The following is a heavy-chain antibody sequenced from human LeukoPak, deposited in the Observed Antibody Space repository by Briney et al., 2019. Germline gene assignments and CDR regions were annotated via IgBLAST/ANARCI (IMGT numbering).Heavy chain of an antibody. CDR1: GGSISSSSYY. CDR2: INHSGST. J-gene: IGHJ4*02. D-gene: IGHD3-16*01. Sequence: SETLSLTCTVSGGSISSSSYYWSWIRQPPGKGLEWIGEINHSGSTNYNPSLKSRVTISVDTSKNQFSLKLTSVTDADTAVYYCARQAGGYWGQGALVTVSS. CDR3: ARQAGGY. V-gene: IGHV4-39*01.